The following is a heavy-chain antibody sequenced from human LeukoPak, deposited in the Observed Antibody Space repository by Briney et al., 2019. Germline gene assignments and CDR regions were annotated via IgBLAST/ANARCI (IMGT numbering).Heavy chain of an antibody. CDR2: ISGSGGSA. V-gene: IGHV3-23*01. Sequence: PGGSLRLSCAASGFTFSNYAMSWVRQAPGKGLEWVSTISGSGGSAFHTDSVKGRFSISRDNSKNTLYLQMNSLRAEDTAVYFCALGSCSGGSCYRFDYWGQGTLVSVTS. D-gene: IGHD2-15*01. CDR3: ALGSCSGGSCYRFDY. J-gene: IGHJ4*02. CDR1: GFTFSNYA.